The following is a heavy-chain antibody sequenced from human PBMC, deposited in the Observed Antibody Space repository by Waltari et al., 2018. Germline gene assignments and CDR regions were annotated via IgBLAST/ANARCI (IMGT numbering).Heavy chain of an antibody. CDR2: INHSGST. V-gene: IGHV4-34*01. D-gene: IGHD2-15*01. CDR1: GGSFSGYY. Sequence: QVQLQQWGAGLLKRSETLSLTCAVYGGSFSGYYWSWIRQPPGKGLEWIGEINHSGSTNYNPPLKSRVTISVDTSTNQFTLKLSSVTAADTSVYYCARGGGSAGYWGQGTLVTVSS. CDR3: ARGGGSAGY. J-gene: IGHJ4*02.